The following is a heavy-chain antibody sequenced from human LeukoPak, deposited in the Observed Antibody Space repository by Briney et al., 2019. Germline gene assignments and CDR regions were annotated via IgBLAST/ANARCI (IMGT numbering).Heavy chain of an antibody. CDR2: IYYSGST. CDR3: ARDPIPSGSYKYNWFDP. J-gene: IGHJ5*02. Sequence: SETLSLTCAVSGGSISSGGYSWSWIRQPPGKGLEWLGYIYYSGSTYYNPPLKSRVTISVDTSKNEFSLKLSSVTAADTAVYYCARDPIPSGSYKYNWFDPWGQGTLVTVSS. V-gene: IGHV4-30-2*05. CDR1: GGSISSGGYS. D-gene: IGHD1-26*01.